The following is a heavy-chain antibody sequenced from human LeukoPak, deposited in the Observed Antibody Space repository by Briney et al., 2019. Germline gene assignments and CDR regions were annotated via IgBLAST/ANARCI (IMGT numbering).Heavy chain of an antibody. D-gene: IGHD1-26*01. CDR2: IDYSGRT. V-gene: IGHV4-59*01. CDR1: GGSISSYY. Sequence: PSETLSLTCTVSGGSISSYYWSWIRQPPGKGMEWHGYIDYSGRTNYNPSRKSRVTISVEMSRNQFSLKLSSVTAADTAVYYCARGGSGSYYFSAFDIWGQGTMVTVSS. CDR3: ARGGSGSYYFSAFDI. J-gene: IGHJ3*02.